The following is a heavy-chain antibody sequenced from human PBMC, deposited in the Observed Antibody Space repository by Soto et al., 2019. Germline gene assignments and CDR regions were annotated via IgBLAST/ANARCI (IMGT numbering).Heavy chain of an antibody. Sequence: PSDTLSLTCTVSGGSITSSSYYWGWIRQPPGKGLEWIGSIYYSGNTYYTPSLKSRVTISVDTSKNQFSLKLSSVTAADTAVYYCAGEGGRYCSGGSCQVDYWGQGTLVTVS. CDR1: GGSITSSSYY. V-gene: IGHV4-39*02. CDR2: IYYSGNT. J-gene: IGHJ4*02. D-gene: IGHD2-15*01. CDR3: AGEGGRYCSGGSCQVDY.